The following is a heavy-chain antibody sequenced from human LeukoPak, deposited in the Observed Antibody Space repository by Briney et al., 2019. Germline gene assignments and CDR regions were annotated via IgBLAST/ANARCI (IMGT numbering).Heavy chain of an antibody. CDR2: IHHSGGT. D-gene: IGHD3-10*01. Sequence: SETLSLTCAVYGESMIGHYWTWIRQPPGKRLEWIGEIHHSGGTNSNPSLKNRVTMSIDMSKNQFSLKLNSVTAADTAVYFCARATASGSGRAYNRWAQGNLVPVSS. V-gene: IGHV4-34*01. CDR1: GESMIGHY. CDR3: ARATASGSGRAYNR. J-gene: IGHJ5*02.